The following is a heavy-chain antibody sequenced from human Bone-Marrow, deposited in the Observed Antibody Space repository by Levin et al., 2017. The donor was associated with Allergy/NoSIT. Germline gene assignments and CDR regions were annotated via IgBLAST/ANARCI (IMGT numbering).Heavy chain of an antibody. CDR3: ARARGPYYYYGMDV. CDR2: MNPNSGNT. Sequence: ASVKVSCKASGYTFTSYDINWVRQATGQGLEWMGWMNPNSGNTGYAQKFQGRVTMTRNTSISTAYMELSSLRSEDTAVYYCARARGPYYYYGMDVWGQGTTVTVSS. J-gene: IGHJ6*02. V-gene: IGHV1-8*01. CDR1: GYTFTSYD. D-gene: IGHD3-10*01.